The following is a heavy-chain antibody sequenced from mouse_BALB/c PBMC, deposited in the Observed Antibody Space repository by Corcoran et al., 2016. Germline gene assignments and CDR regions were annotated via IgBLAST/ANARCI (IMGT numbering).Heavy chain of an antibody. CDR3: SRFYYRIQFAY. V-gene: IGHV1-18*01. CDR2: INPNNGGT. CDR1: GYTFTEYT. D-gene: IGHD2-1*01. J-gene: IGHJ3*01. Sequence: EVQLQQSGPELVKPGASVKISCKPSGYTFTEYTMHWVKQSHGKSLEWIGGINPNNGGTAYNQKFRGKATLTVDKSSSTDYMELRSLTSEDSAGYYWSRFYYRIQFAYGGQGTVVTVSA.